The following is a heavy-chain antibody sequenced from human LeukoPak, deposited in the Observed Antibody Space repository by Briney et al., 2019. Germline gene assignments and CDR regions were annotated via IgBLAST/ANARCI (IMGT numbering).Heavy chain of an antibody. CDR1: GFSFSSYW. J-gene: IGHJ4*02. CDR2: NNSDVSST. CDR3: ARAPLAYCGGDCYLDY. V-gene: IGHV3-74*03. D-gene: IGHD2-21*02. Sequence: GGSLRLSCAASGFSFSSYWMHWVRQAPGKGLVWVSRNNSDVSSTKYAHSVNGRFTISRDHDKDLLYLQMNSLRAEDTGVYCCARAPLAYCGGDCYLDYWGQGPLVTVSS.